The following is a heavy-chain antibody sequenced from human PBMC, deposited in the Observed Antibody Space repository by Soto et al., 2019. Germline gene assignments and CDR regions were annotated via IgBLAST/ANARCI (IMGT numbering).Heavy chain of an antibody. Sequence: SVKVSCKASGYTFTYRYLHWVRQAPGQALEWMGWITPFNGNTNYAQKFQDRVTITRDRSMSTAYMELSSLRSEDTAMYYCARQLSSHSSGIDAFDIWGQGTMVTVSS. D-gene: IGHD6-19*01. J-gene: IGHJ3*02. CDR3: ARQLSSHSSGIDAFDI. CDR1: GYTFTYRY. V-gene: IGHV1-45*02. CDR2: ITPFNGNT.